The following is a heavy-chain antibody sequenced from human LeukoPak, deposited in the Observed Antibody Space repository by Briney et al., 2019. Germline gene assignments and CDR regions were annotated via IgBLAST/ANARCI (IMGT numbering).Heavy chain of an antibody. CDR2: IYSDNT. D-gene: IGHD4/OR15-4a*01. J-gene: IGHJ4*02. Sequence: GGSLRLSCSASGFTFSSFAMNWVRQAPGKGLEWVSFIYSDNTHYSDSVKGRFTISRDNSKNTLYLQMNSLRAEDTAVYYCARRAGAYSHPYDYWGQGTLVTVSS. CDR1: GFTFSSFA. V-gene: IGHV3-53*01. CDR3: ARRAGAYSHPYDY.